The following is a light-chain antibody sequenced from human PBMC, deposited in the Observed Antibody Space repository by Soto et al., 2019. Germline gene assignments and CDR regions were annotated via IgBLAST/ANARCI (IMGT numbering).Light chain of an antibody. Sequence: DIQMTQSPSSLSASVGDRVTVTCRASQSITTYLNWYQQKPGKAPKLLIYAASSLQSGVPSRFSGSGSGTDFTLTITSLQPEDFATYICQQSYGTPWTCGRGTKVEIK. V-gene: IGKV1-39*01. CDR1: QSITTY. CDR3: QQSYGTPWT. J-gene: IGKJ1*01. CDR2: AAS.